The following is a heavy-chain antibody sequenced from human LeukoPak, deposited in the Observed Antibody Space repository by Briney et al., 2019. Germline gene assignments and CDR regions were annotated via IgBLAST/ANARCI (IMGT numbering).Heavy chain of an antibody. Sequence: GASVKVSCKASGYTFTGYYMHWVRQAPGQGLEWMGWINPNSGGTNYAQKFQGRVTMTRDTSISTAYMELSRLRSDDTAVYYCARAPIPNCSSTSCYPIYYYYYYMDVWGKGTTVTVSS. CDR1: GYTFTGYY. CDR2: INPNSGGT. V-gene: IGHV1-2*02. D-gene: IGHD2-2*01. CDR3: ARAPIPNCSSTSCYPIYYYYYYMDV. J-gene: IGHJ6*03.